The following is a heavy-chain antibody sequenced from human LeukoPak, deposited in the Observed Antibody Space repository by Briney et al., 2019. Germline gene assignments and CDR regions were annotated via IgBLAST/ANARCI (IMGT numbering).Heavy chain of an antibody. J-gene: IGHJ6*03. CDR1: GFTFSSYS. CDR3: ARGDTVIYYYYYMDV. D-gene: IGHD5-18*01. Sequence: GGSLRLSCAASGFTFSSYSMNWVRQAPGKGLEWVSYISSSSTIYYADSVKGRFTISRDNAKNSLYLQMNSLRAEDTAVYYCARGDTVIYYYYYMDVWGKGTTVTVSS. V-gene: IGHV3-48*04. CDR2: ISSSSTI.